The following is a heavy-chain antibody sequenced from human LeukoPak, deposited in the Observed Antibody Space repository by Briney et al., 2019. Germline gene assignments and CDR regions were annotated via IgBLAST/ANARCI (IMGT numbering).Heavy chain of an antibody. D-gene: IGHD1-26*01. CDR1: GYTFTGYY. Sequence: ASVKVSCKASGYTFTGYYMPWVRQAPGQGLEWMGWINPNSGGTNYAQKFQGRVIMTRDTSISTAYMELSRLRSDDTAVYYCARGGDSGSYSAYWGQGTLVTVSS. V-gene: IGHV1-2*02. CDR3: ARGGDSGSYSAY. J-gene: IGHJ4*02. CDR2: INPNSGGT.